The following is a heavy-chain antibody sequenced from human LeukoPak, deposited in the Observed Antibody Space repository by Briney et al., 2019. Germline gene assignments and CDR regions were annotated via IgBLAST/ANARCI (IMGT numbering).Heavy chain of an antibody. Sequence: ASVKVSCKASGYTFTAYFMHWVRQAPGQGLEWMGRINPNSGDTNYAQKFQGRVTMTRDTSPSTAHMELSSLRSDDTAMYYCAREREREGYSSSRMFDYWGQGTLVTVSS. CDR1: GYTFTAYF. D-gene: IGHD6-13*01. CDR3: AREREREGYSSSRMFDY. CDR2: INPNSGDT. J-gene: IGHJ4*02. V-gene: IGHV1-2*06.